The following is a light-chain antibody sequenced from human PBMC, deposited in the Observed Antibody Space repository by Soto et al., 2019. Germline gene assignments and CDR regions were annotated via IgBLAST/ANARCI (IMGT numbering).Light chain of an antibody. V-gene: IGKV3-15*01. CDR2: GAS. J-gene: IGKJ2*01. CDR1: QRVSSN. Sequence: LVLLQSQAPPPASPGARATLSRRISQRVSSNLVVHQPNPGQPPSLLICGASTRATGIRARFSGSVSGTEFTLTISGLQCEDCSLYHCQQYNNRPPITFGHGTKVDIK. CDR3: QQYNNRPPIT.